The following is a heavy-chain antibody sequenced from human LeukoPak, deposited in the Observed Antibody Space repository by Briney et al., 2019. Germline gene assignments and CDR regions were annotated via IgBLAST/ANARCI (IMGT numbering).Heavy chain of an antibody. Sequence: SETLSLTCSVGGDYINNGGHYWSWIRQPPGKALEYIGYISHRGSTYYNPSLKSRLTISVDGSRNQFSLKLRSVTAADTAVYYCAGSEDSGSYFSFDYWGQGTLVTVSS. CDR2: ISHRGST. CDR1: GDYINNGGHY. D-gene: IGHD1-26*01. J-gene: IGHJ4*02. V-gene: IGHV4-30-2*01. CDR3: AGSEDSGSYFSFDY.